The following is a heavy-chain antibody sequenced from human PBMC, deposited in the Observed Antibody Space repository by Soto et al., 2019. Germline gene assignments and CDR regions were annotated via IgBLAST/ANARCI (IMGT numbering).Heavy chain of an antibody. V-gene: IGHV3-21*04. CDR2: ISSTTNYI. Sequence: WSLRLSCAASGFTFTRYSMNWVRQAPGKGLEWVSSISSTTNYIYYGDSMKGRFTISRDNSKNTLYLQMNSLRAEDTAVYYCAKRGSGWYFDYWGQGTLVTVSS. D-gene: IGHD6-19*01. J-gene: IGHJ4*02. CDR1: GFTFTRYS. CDR3: AKRGSGWYFDY.